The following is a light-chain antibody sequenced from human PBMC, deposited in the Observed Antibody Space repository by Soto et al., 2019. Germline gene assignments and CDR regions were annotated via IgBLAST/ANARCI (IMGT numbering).Light chain of an antibody. J-gene: IGKJ3*01. V-gene: IGKV3-20*01. CDR1: QSVSSSY. CDR2: GAS. Sequence: EIVLTQSPGTLSLSPGERATLSCGASQSVSSSYLAWYQQKPGQAPRLLVYGASSRATGIPDRFSGSGSGTDLTLTISRVEPEDFAVYYCQHYGSSPFTFGPGTKV. CDR3: QHYGSSPFT.